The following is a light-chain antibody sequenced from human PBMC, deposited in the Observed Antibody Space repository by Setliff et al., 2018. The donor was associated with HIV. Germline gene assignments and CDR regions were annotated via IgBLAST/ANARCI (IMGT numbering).Light chain of an antibody. CDR1: GSDVGGYNY. Sequence: QSVLAQPRSVSGSPGQPVTISCTGTGSDVGGYNYVSWYQEHPGKAPKLMIFDVSKRPSGVPDRFSGSKSGNTASLTISGLQAEDEADYYCCSFADSYTSLYVFGTGTKV. CDR2: DVS. J-gene: IGLJ1*01. CDR3: CSFADSYTSLYV. V-gene: IGLV2-11*01.